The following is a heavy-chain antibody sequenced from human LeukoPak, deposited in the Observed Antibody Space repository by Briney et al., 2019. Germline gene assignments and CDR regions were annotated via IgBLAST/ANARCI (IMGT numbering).Heavy chain of an antibody. CDR2: ISWNSGSI. CDR1: GFTFDDYA. Sequence: PGGSLRLSCAASGFTFDDYAMRWVRQAPGKGLEWVSGISWNSGSIGYADSVKGRFTISRDNAKNSLYLQMNSLRAEDTALYYCAKDKLDIVATITIGYFDYWGQGTLVTVSS. V-gene: IGHV3-9*01. D-gene: IGHD5-12*01. CDR3: AKDKLDIVATITIGYFDY. J-gene: IGHJ4*02.